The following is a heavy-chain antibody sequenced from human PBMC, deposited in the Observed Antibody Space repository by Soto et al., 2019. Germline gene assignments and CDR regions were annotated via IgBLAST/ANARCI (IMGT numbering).Heavy chain of an antibody. J-gene: IGHJ6*02. Sequence: PGGSLRLSCAASGFTFSSYGMHWVRQAPGKGLEWVAVIWYDGSNKYYADSVKGRFTISRDNSKNTLYLQMNSLRAEDTAVYYCARCSGYYYYYGMDVWGQGTTVTVSS. V-gene: IGHV3-33*01. CDR3: ARCSGYYYYYGMDV. CDR2: IWYDGSNK. CDR1: GFTFSSYG. D-gene: IGHD3-10*01.